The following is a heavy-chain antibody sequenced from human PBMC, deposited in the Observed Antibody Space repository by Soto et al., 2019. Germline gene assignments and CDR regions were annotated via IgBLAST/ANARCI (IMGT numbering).Heavy chain of an antibody. J-gene: IGHJ2*01. Sequence: QVQLVQSGAEVKKPGSSVKVSCKASGGTFSSYAISWVRQAPGQGLEWMGGIIPIFGTANYAQKFQGRVTITADESTSTAYMELSSLRSEDTAVYYCARFKSPVDTAMVPHWYFDLWGRGTLVTVSS. V-gene: IGHV1-69*12. CDR2: IIPIFGTA. CDR3: ARFKSPVDTAMVPHWYFDL. D-gene: IGHD5-18*01. CDR1: GGTFSSYA.